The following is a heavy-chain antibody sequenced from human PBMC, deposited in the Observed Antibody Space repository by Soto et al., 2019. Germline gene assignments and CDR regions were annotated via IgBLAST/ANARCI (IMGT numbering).Heavy chain of an antibody. CDR3: ATDTVTTNYYYYGMDV. CDR2: IWYDGSNK. Sequence: GGSLRLSFGASGFTFSTYVIHWVRQAPGKGLEWVAVIWYDGSNKYYADSVKGRFTISRDNSKNTLYLQMNSLRAEDTAVYYCATDTVTTNYYYYGMDVWGQGTTVTVSS. J-gene: IGHJ6*02. D-gene: IGHD4-17*01. CDR1: GFTFSTYV. V-gene: IGHV3-33*08.